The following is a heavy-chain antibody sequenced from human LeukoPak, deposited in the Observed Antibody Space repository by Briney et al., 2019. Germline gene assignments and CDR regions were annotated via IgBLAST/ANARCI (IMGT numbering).Heavy chain of an antibody. CDR3: VKSGYDD. V-gene: IGHV3-74*01. CDR1: GFTFSSYW. D-gene: IGHD5-12*01. Sequence: GGSLRLSCAASGFTFSSYWMHWVRQAPGKGLVWVSRIDSDGSSTIYADSVKGRFTISRDNAKNTMYLQMDSLRAEDTAAYYCVKSGYDDWGQGTLVTVSS. CDR2: IDSDGSST. J-gene: IGHJ4*02.